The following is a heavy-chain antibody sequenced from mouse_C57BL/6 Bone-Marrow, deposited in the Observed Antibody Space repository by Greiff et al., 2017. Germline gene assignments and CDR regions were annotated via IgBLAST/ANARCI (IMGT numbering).Heavy chain of an antibody. Sequence: QVQLQQPGTELVKPGASVKLSCKASGYTFTSYWMHGGKQRPGQGSEWIGNINPSNGGTNYNEKFKSKATRTVDKSSSTAYMQLSSLTSEDSAVYYCARGSLLWSFYAMDYWGQGTSVTVSS. V-gene: IGHV1-53*01. J-gene: IGHJ4*01. D-gene: IGHD2-10*01. CDR1: GYTFTSYW. CDR2: INPSNGGT. CDR3: ARGSLLWSFYAMDY.